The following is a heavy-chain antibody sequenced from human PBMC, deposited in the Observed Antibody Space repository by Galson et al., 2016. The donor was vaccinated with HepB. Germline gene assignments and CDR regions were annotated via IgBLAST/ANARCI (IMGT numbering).Heavy chain of an antibody. D-gene: IGHD3-16*02. V-gene: IGHV3-53*01. J-gene: IGHJ4*02. CDR1: GFAVRSNF. CDR3: ARVQTFYDYTWGTSRPRYFDY. Sequence: SLRLSCAVSGFAVRSNFMAWVRQPPGKGLEWVSLLYSGGSTYYADSVRGRFTISRDISKNTLFLEMLNLRAEDTAVYYCARVQTFYDYTWGTSRPRYFDYWGQGTLVTVSS. CDR2: LYSGGST.